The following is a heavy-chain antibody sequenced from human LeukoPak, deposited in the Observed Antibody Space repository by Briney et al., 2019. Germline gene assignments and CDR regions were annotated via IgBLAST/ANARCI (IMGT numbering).Heavy chain of an antibody. J-gene: IGHJ4*02. V-gene: IGHV3-30*02. CDR2: IRYDGSTK. CDR1: GFSLNTYG. CDR3: AKKGGNYDYFDY. Sequence: GGSLRLSCAASGFSLNTYGMHWVRQAPGKGLEWVAYIRYDGSTKYYADSVGGRFTISRDNSKNTLYLEMNSLRAEDAAVFYCAKKGGNYDYFDYWGQGNLVTVSS. D-gene: IGHD3-3*01.